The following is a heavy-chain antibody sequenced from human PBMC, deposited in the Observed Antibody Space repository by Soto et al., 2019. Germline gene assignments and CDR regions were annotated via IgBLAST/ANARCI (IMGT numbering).Heavy chain of an antibody. CDR1: GFTFSSYA. CDR3: AKAGENYYGSGSYPEEDAFDI. CDR2: ISGSGGST. J-gene: IGHJ3*02. V-gene: IGHV3-23*01. Sequence: GGSLRLSCAASGFTFSSYAMSWVRQAPGKGLEWVSAISGSGGSTYYADSVKGRFTISRDNSKNTLYLQMNSLRAEDTAVYYCAKAGENYYGSGSYPEEDAFDIWGQGTMVTVSS. D-gene: IGHD3-10*01.